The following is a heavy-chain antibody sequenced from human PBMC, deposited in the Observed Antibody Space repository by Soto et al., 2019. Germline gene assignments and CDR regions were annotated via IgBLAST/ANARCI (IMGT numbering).Heavy chain of an antibody. CDR1: GASIISTNW. CDR3: ARGGNFVWGS. V-gene: IGHV4-4*02. CDR2: IHHSGTT. Sequence: QVQLHESGPGLVKPSGTLSLTCTISGASIISTNWCTWVRQSPGKGLEWIGQIHHSGTTTYNPSLQSRVTISLDKSKNQFSLNLSSGTAEDPAVFYCARGGNFVWGSWGRGTLVIVSS. D-gene: IGHD3-16*01. J-gene: IGHJ4*02.